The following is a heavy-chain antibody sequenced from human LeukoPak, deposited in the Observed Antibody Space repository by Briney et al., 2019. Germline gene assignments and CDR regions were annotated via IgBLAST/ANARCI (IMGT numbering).Heavy chain of an antibody. Sequence: GRSLGLSCAASGFTFSNYAMNWVRQAPGKGLEWVSGISGSGGSTYYADSVKGRFTISRDNSKNTLYLQMNSLRAEDTAIYYCAKESHYCGPGKGGMDVWGQGTTVTVSS. CDR3: AKESHYCGPGKGGMDV. V-gene: IGHV3-23*01. D-gene: IGHD3-10*01. CDR1: GFTFSNYA. J-gene: IGHJ6*02. CDR2: ISGSGGST.